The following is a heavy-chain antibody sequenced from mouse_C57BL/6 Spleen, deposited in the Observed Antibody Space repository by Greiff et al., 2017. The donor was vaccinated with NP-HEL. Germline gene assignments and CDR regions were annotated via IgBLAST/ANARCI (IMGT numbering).Heavy chain of an antibody. CDR2: IRSKSNNYAT. CDR1: GFSFNTYA. J-gene: IGHJ4*01. CDR3: VRHGLFYAMDY. Sequence: EVKVVESGGGLVQPKGSLKLSCAASGFSFNTYAMNWVRQAPGKGLEWVARIRSKSNNYATYYADSVKDRFTISRDDSESMLYLQMNNLKTEDTAMYYCVRHGLFYAMDYWGQGTSVTVSS. V-gene: IGHV10-1*01.